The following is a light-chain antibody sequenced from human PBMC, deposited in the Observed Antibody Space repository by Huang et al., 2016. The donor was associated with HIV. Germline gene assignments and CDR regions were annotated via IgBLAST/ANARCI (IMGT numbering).Light chain of an antibody. J-gene: IGKJ1*01. V-gene: IGKV3-15*01. CDR2: GAS. Sequence: EIVMTQSPANLSVSPGERATLSCRASQSVSSNLAWYQQKPGQAPRLRIYGASTRATGIPARFSGSGSGTDFTLTISSLQSEDFAVYYCQQYNNWPRTFGQGTKVEIK. CDR3: QQYNNWPRT. CDR1: QSVSSN.